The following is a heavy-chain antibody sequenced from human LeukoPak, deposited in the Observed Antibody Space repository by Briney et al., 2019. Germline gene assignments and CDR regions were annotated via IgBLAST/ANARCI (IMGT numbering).Heavy chain of an antibody. J-gene: IGHJ4*02. CDR2: ISAYNGNT. CDR1: GYTFTSYG. D-gene: IGHD2-2*01. V-gene: IGHV1-18*01. CDR3: ARARGGLPVDY. Sequence: ASVKVSCKASGYTFTSYGISWVRQAPGQGLDWMGWISAYNGNTNYAQKLQGRVTMPTDTSTSTAYMGLRRLRSDDTAVYYCARARGGLPVDYWGQGTLVTVSS.